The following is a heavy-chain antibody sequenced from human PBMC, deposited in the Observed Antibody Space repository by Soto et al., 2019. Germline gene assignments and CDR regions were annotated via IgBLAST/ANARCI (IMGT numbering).Heavy chain of an antibody. D-gene: IGHD3-3*01. CDR3: ARDTTQGGFLEWLAPYYYYYYGMDV. Sequence: ASVKVSCKASGYTFTSYGISWVRQAPGQGLEWMGWISAYNGNTNYAQKLHGRVTMTTDTSTSTAYMELRSLRSDDPAVYYCARDTTQGGFLEWLAPYYYYYYGMDVWGQGTTVTVSS. CDR1: GYTFTSYG. CDR2: ISAYNGNT. V-gene: IGHV1-18*01. J-gene: IGHJ6*02.